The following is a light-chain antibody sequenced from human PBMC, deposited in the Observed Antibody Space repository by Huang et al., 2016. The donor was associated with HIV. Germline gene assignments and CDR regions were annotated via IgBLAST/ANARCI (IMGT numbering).Light chain of an antibody. J-gene: IGKJ4*01. CDR3: QKYNSAPLT. CDR2: AAS. Sequence: DIQMTQSPSSLSAFVGDRVTTTCRARHDIYNYLACYQQKPGNVPKLLIYAASNVQSGAPSRFGGGGSGTAFTLTISSLQPEDVATYYCQKYNSAPLTFGGGTKVEIK. CDR1: HDIYNY. V-gene: IGKV1-27*01.